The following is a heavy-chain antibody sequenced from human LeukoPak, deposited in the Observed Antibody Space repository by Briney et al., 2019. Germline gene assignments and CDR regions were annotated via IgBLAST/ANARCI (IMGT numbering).Heavy chain of an antibody. Sequence: PSQTLSLTCSVSGGSISSSSYYWGWIRQPPGKGLEWIGSIYYSGSTYYNPSLKGRVTISVDTSKNQFSLKLSSVTAADTAVYYCARDVGYYGSGTYPWGQGTLVTVSS. CDR2: IYYSGST. CDR3: ARDVGYYGSGTYP. D-gene: IGHD3-10*01. J-gene: IGHJ5*02. V-gene: IGHV4-39*07. CDR1: GGSISSSSYY.